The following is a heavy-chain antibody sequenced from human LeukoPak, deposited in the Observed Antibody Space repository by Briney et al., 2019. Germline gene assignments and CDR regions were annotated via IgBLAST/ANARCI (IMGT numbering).Heavy chain of an antibody. J-gene: IGHJ4*02. V-gene: IGHV3-15*07. CDR1: GFTFSNAW. CDR3: TRITIFGVVIEY. D-gene: IGHD3-3*01. Sequence: GGSLRLSCAASGFTFSNAWMNWVRQAPGKGLEWVGRIKSKTDGGTTDYAAPVKGRFTISRDDSKNTLYLQMNSLKAEDTAVYYCTRITIFGVVIEYWGQGTLVTVSS. CDR2: IKSKTDGGTT.